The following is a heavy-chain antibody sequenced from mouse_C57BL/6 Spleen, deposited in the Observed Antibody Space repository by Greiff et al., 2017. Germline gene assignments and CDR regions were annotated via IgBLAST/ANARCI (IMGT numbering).Heavy chain of an antibody. CDR1: GYTFTDYE. CDR2: IDPETGGT. Sequence: VQLQQSGAELVRPGASVTLSCKASGYTFTDYEMHWVKQTPVHGLEWIGAIDPETGGTAYNQKFKGKAILTADKSSSTAYMELRSLTSEDSAVYYCTNYDYDGFAYWGQGTLVTVSA. CDR3: TNYDYDGFAY. D-gene: IGHD2-4*01. J-gene: IGHJ3*01. V-gene: IGHV1-15*01.